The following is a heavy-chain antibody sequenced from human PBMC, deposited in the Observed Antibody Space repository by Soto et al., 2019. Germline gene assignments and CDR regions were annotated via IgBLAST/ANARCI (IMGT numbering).Heavy chain of an antibody. CDR1: GFSLSTSGVG. D-gene: IGHD7-27*01. J-gene: IGHJ4*02. Sequence: QITLKESGPTLVKPTQTLTLTCTFSGFSLSTSGVGVGWIRQPPGKALQWLALIYWDDDKRYSPSLKSRLTITKDTSKNQVVLTMTNMDPVDTAPYYCAHRRSGNWDFDYWGQGTLVTVSS. CDR3: AHRRSGNWDFDY. CDR2: IYWDDDK. V-gene: IGHV2-5*02.